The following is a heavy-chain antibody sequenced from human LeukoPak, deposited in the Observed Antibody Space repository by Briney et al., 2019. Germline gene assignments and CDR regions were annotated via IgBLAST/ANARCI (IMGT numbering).Heavy chain of an antibody. J-gene: IGHJ4*02. CDR1: GFTFSSYW. V-gene: IGHV3-7*01. Sequence: GGSLRLSCAASGFTFSSYWMSWVRQAPGKGLEWVANIKQDGSEKYYVDSVKGRFTISRDNAKNSLYLQMNSLRAEDTAVYCCARDWARRFGELLFYFDYWGQGTLVTVSS. CDR2: IKQDGSEK. CDR3: ARDWARRFGELLFYFDY. D-gene: IGHD3-10*01.